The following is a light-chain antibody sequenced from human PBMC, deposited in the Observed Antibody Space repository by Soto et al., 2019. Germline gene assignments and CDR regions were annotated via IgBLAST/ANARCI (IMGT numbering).Light chain of an antibody. CDR3: LQGYSTPWT. CDR1: QSISFY. J-gene: IGKJ1*01. CDR2: AAS. Sequence: DIPMTQSPSSLSASVGDRVTITCRASQSISFYLHWYQQKPGKAPKLLIYAASNLQSGVPSRFSASGSGTDFTLTLNSLQPEDFATYYCLQGYSTPWTFGQGTKVEIK. V-gene: IGKV1-39*01.